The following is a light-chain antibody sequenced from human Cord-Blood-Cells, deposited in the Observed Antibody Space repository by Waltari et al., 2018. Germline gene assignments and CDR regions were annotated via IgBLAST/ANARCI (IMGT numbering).Light chain of an antibody. CDR1: QGISSA. J-gene: IGKJ5*01. Sequence: AIQLTQSPSSLSAYVGDRVTIPCRASQGISSALAWYQQKTGKVPKLLLYDASSLESGGPSRLSNSRSGTDFTLTISSLQPEDFAIYYCQQFNSYPITFGQGTRLEIK. V-gene: IGKV1-13*02. CDR2: DAS. CDR3: QQFNSYPIT.